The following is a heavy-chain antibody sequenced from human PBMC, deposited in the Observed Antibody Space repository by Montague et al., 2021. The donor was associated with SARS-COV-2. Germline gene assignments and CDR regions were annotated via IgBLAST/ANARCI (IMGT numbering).Heavy chain of an antibody. CDR1: GASIRASSW. CDR3: VGGGDAGSGRPDS. V-gene: IGHV4-4*02. Sequence: SETLSLTCTVSGASIRASSWWTWVRQSPGKGLEWIGEMFHSGSAHYHPSLRSRATISIDKSTDQFSLKLTSVTAADTAVYYCVGGGDAGSGRPDSWGQGTLVTVSS. D-gene: IGHD3-10*01. CDR2: MFHSGSA. J-gene: IGHJ5*01.